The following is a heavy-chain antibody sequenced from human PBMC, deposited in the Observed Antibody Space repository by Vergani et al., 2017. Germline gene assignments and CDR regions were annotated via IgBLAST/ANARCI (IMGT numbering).Heavy chain of an antibody. CDR1: GFTFTAHG. CDR2: ISGHNVRT. V-gene: IGHV3-23*01. Sequence: EVQLLESGGGSAQPGESLRLSCVASGFTFTAHGLNWVRQAPGKGLEWVSGISGHNVRTHYADSVKGRFTISRDDSKNTLSLQMNSLTAEDTAIYYCAGPQGTSADYYGGFDYWGQGILVTVSS. J-gene: IGHJ4*02. CDR3: AGPQGTSADYYGGFDY. D-gene: IGHD3-22*01.